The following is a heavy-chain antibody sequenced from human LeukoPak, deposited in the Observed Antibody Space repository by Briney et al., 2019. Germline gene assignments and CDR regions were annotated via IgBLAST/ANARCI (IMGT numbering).Heavy chain of an antibody. V-gene: IGHV4-34*01. CDR1: GGSFSGYY. Sequence: SETLSLTCAVHGGSFSGYYWSWIRQPPGKGLEWIGEINHSGSTNYNPSLKSRVTISVDTSKNQFSLKLSSVTAADTAVYYCARRRSGYYPDLYYWGQGTLVTVSS. CDR2: INHSGST. D-gene: IGHD3-22*01. J-gene: IGHJ4*02. CDR3: ARRRSGYYPDLYY.